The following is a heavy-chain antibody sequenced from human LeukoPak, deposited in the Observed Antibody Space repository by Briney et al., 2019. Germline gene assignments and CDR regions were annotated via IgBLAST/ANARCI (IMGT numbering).Heavy chain of an antibody. D-gene: IGHD6-13*01. CDR3: ARDSRSSSWPFYYGIDV. J-gene: IGHJ6*04. CDR2: ISNSGSI. V-gene: IGHV4-59*01. CDR1: GGSISYYY. Sequence: KPSETLSLTCTVSGGSISYYYWSWIRQPPGKGLEWVGYISNSGSINYNPSLKSRVTISLDTSKTQFPLRLSSVTAADTAVYYCARDSRSSSWPFYYGIDVWGKGTTVTVSS.